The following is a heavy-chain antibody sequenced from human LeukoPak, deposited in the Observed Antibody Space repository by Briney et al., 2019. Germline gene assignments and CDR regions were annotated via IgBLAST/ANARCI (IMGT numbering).Heavy chain of an antibody. CDR3: ARARDSGSYGDYYYYGMDV. Sequence: GASVKVSCKASGGTFSSYAISWVRQAPGQGLEWMGGIIPIFGTANYAQKLQGRVTITADESTSTAYMELSSLRSEDTAVYYCARARDSGSYGDYYYYGMDVWGQGTTVTVSS. J-gene: IGHJ6*02. CDR1: GGTFSSYA. V-gene: IGHV1-69*13. D-gene: IGHD1-26*01. CDR2: IIPIFGTA.